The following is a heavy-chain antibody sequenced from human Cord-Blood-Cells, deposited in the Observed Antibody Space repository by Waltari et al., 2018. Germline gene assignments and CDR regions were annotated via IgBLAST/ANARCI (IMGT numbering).Heavy chain of an antibody. D-gene: IGHD6-13*01. CDR2: ILXXXST. CDR1: GXXVSSNY. Sequence: EVQLVESGGGLIQPGGSLRLSCAASGXXVSSNYMXXVRQAPGXGXGGVXVILXXXSTXXXESXXGRXXXSRXXXKNXLYLXXXSLXXEDTAVYYCXRXIGAEQGSSWSYYXXMXXXXXXXXXTXSS. CDR3: XRXIGAEQGSSWSYYXXMXX. J-gene: IGHJ6*02. V-gene: IGHV3-53*01.